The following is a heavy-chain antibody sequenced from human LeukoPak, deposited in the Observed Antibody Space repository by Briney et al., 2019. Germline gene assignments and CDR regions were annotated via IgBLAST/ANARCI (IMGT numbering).Heavy chain of an antibody. CDR1: GFTISSYA. CDR2: ISGSGGST. J-gene: IGHJ4*02. V-gene: IGHV3-23*01. Sequence: GGSLRLSCAASGFTISSYAMSWVRQAPGKGLAWVSAISGSGGSTNYADSVKGRFTISRDNSKNTLYLQMNSLRAGDTGVYYCAKVRSYYGSGSYYPFDYWGQGTRVTVSS. D-gene: IGHD3-10*01. CDR3: AKVRSYYGSGSYYPFDY.